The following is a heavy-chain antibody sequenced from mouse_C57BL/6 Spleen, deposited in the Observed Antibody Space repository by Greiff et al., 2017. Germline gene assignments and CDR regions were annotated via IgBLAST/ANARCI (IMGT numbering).Heavy chain of an antibody. Sequence: EVQLVESGGDLVKPGGSLKLSCAASGFTFSSYGMSWVRQTPDKRLGWVATISGGGSYTEYPDSVKGRVTISRDNAKNTLYLQMSSLKSEDTALYYCARRGGRWWYFDGGGTGTTVTVSS. CDR2: ISGGGSYT. J-gene: IGHJ1*03. V-gene: IGHV5-6*01. CDR1: GFTFSSYG. CDR3: ARRGGRWWYFDG.